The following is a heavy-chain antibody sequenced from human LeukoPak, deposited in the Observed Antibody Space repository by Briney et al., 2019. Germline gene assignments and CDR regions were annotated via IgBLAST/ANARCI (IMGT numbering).Heavy chain of an antibody. CDR3: ARGGSGYYDY. V-gene: IGHV1-69*04. Sequence: SVKVSCKPSGGTFSSYAISWVRQAPGQGLEWMGRIIPILGIANYAQKFQGRVTITADKSTSTAYMELSSLRSEDTAVYYCARGGSGYYDYWGQGTLVTVSS. J-gene: IGHJ4*02. CDR2: IIPILGIA. D-gene: IGHD3-22*01. CDR1: GGTFSSYA.